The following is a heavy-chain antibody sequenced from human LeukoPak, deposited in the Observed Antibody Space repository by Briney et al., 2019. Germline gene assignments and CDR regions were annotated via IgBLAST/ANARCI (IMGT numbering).Heavy chain of an antibody. CDR1: GFTFRNYA. Sequence: GGSLRLSCAASGFTFRNYAMNWVRQAPGKGLEWVSFVSISSGTIYYADSVKGRFSISRDNAKSSLDLQMNSLRAEDTAVYYCARAMSTFGGVRNYFDSWGQGTLVTVSS. CDR2: VSISSGTI. D-gene: IGHD3-16*01. J-gene: IGHJ4*02. V-gene: IGHV3-48*04. CDR3: ARAMSTFGGVRNYFDS.